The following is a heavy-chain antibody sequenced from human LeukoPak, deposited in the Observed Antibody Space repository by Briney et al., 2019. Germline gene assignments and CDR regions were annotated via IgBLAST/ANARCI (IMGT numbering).Heavy chain of an antibody. CDR1: GGSISSYY. CDR3: AGWYYYDSSGSTFDI. J-gene: IGHJ3*02. Sequence: SETVSLTCTVSGGSISSYYWSWIRQPPGKGLEWIGYIYYSGSTNYNPSLKSRVTISVDTSKNQFSLKLSSVTAADTAVYYCAGWYYYDSSGSTFDIWGQGTMVTVSS. D-gene: IGHD3-22*01. V-gene: IGHV4-59*01. CDR2: IYYSGST.